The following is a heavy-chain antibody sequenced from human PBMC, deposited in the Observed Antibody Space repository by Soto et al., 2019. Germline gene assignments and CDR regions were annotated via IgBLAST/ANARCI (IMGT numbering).Heavy chain of an antibody. CDR2: IIPIFGTT. Sequence: QVQLVQSGAEVKKPGSSVKVSCKASGGTFSSYAISWVRQAPGQGLEWMGGIIPIFGTTNYAQKFQGRVTITADESTSTAYMELSSLRSEDTAVYYCARGMSTVTMMPPAYFDYWGQGTLVTVSS. J-gene: IGHJ4*02. CDR3: ARGMSTVTMMPPAYFDY. V-gene: IGHV1-69*12. D-gene: IGHD3-22*01. CDR1: GGTFSSYA.